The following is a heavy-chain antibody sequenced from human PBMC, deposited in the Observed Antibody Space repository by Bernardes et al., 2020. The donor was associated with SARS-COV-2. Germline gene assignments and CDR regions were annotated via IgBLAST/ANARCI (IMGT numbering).Heavy chain of an antibody. CDR3: ASQLERRGDYYYGMDV. Sequence: ASVKVSCKAFGYAFRSYGISWARQAPGQGLEWMGWISGFNGDTSYIQKIQDRVTMTTDTSTSTAYMDLRDLRSDDPAVYYCASQLERRGDYYYGMDVWGQGTTVTVSS. CDR1: GYAFRSYG. CDR2: ISGFNGDT. J-gene: IGHJ6*02. V-gene: IGHV1-18*01. D-gene: IGHD1-1*01.